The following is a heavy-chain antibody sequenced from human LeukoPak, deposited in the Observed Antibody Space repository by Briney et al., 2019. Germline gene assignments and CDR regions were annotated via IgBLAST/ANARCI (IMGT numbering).Heavy chain of an antibody. CDR3: ASSGSSPDNDY. CDR2: IYYSGST. D-gene: IGHD6-6*01. V-gene: IGHV4-39*01. Sequence: SETLSLTCTVSGGSISSSSYYWGWIRQPPGKRLECIGSIYYSGSTYYNPSLKSRVTISVDRTKNQFSLKLSSVTAADTAVYYCASSGSSPDNDYWGQGTLVTVSS. CDR1: GGSISSSSYY. J-gene: IGHJ4*02.